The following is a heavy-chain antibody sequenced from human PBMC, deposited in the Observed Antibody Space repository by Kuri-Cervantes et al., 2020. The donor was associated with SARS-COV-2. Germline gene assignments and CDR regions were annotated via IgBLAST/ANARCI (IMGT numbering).Heavy chain of an antibody. V-gene: IGHV3-7*01. Sequence: GGSLRLSCAASGFTFSSYWMRWVRQAPGKGLEWVANIKQDGSEKYYVDSVKGRFTISRDNAKNSLYLQMNSLRAEDTAVYYCARARMAGPFDYWGQGTLVTVSS. D-gene: IGHD5-24*01. CDR2: IKQDGSEK. J-gene: IGHJ4*02. CDR1: GFTFSSYW. CDR3: ARARMAGPFDY.